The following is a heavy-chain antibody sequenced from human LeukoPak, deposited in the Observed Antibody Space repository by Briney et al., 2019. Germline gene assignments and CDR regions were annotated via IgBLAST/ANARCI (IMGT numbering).Heavy chain of an antibody. V-gene: IGHV1-18*01. J-gene: IGHJ6*02. CDR1: GYTFTSYG. CDR2: ISAYNGNT. CDR3: ARDQEGPVSAVVTYYYYGMDV. Sequence: ASVKVSCKASGYTFTSYGISWVRLAPGQGLEWMGWISAYNGNTNYAQKLQGRVTMTTDTSTSTAYMELRSLRSDDTAVYYCARDQEGPVSAVVTYYYYGMDVWGQGTTVTVSS. D-gene: IGHD4-23*01.